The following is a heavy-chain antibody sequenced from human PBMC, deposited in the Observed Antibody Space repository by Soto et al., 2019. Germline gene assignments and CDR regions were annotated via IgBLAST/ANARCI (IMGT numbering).Heavy chain of an antibody. CDR2: IWYDGSNK. V-gene: IGHV3-33*01. Sequence: QAQLVESGGGVVQPGRSLRLSCAASGFTFSSYGMHWVRQAPGKGLEWVAVIWYDGSNKYYADSVKGRFTISRDNSKNTLYLQMNSLRAEDTAVYYCARTPIVGATPPDYWGQGTLVTVSS. CDR3: ARTPIVGATPPDY. D-gene: IGHD1-26*01. CDR1: GFTFSSYG. J-gene: IGHJ4*02.